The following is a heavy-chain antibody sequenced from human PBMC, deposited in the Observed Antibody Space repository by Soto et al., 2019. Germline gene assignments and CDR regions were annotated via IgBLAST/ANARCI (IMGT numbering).Heavy chain of an antibody. V-gene: IGHV3-74*01. Sequence: EVQLVESGGGLVQPGGSLRLSCAASGFTFSNYWMHWARQAPGKGLVWVSRINSDGSSTSYADSVEGRFTISRDNAKNTLYLQMNSLRAEDTAVYYCARDNRGIVLAHWGQETLVTVSS. CDR1: GFTFSNYW. J-gene: IGHJ4*02. CDR3: ARDNRGIVLAH. D-gene: IGHD1-26*01. CDR2: INSDGSST.